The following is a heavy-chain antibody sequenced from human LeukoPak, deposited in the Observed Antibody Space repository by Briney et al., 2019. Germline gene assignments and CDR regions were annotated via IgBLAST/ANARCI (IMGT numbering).Heavy chain of an antibody. D-gene: IGHD2-2*01. J-gene: IGHJ6*03. CDR2: INPNSGGT. Sequence: GASVKVSCKASGYTFTGYYMHWVRQAPGQGLEWMGWINPNSGGTNYAQKFQGRVTMTRDTSISTAYMELSRLRSDDTAVYYCAREAYHVREIYYYYMDVWGKGTTVTISS. CDR3: AREAYHVREIYYYYMDV. CDR1: GYTFTGYY. V-gene: IGHV1-2*02.